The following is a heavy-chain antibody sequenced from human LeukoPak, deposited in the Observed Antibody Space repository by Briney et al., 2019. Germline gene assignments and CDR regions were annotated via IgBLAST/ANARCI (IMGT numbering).Heavy chain of an antibody. CDR3: ARGYYDTSGYWLSFFDF. V-gene: IGHV4-59*12. D-gene: IGHD3-22*01. Sequence: SETLSLTCTVSGGSISSYYWSWIRQPPGKGLEWIGYIYYSGSTNYNPSLKSRVTISVDTSKNRFSLRLSSVTAADTAVYYCARGYYDTSGYWLSFFDFWGQGTLVTVSS. J-gene: IGHJ4*02. CDR1: GGSISSYY. CDR2: IYYSGST.